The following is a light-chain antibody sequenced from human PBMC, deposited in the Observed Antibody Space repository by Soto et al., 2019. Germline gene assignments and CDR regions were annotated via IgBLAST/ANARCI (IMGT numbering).Light chain of an antibody. J-gene: IGKJ5*01. CDR1: HDIRKY. V-gene: IGKV1-33*01. CDR3: QQYENFPVT. CDR2: DAS. Sequence: DIQMTQSPSSLSASVGDRVTITCQASHDIRKYLNWYQQKPGKAPKLLIYDASNLETGVPSRFPGSGYGTDFPFTISRLQPEDSATYYCQQYENFPVTFGQGTRLESK.